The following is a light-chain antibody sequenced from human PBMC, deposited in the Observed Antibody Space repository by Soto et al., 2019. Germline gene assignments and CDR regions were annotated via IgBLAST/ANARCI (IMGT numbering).Light chain of an antibody. J-gene: IGLJ1*01. Sequence: QSVLAQPPSASGSPGQSVTISCTGTSSDVGGYNFVSWYQQHPGKSPKLMIYEVSKRPSGVPDRFSGSKSGNTASLTVSGLQAEDDADYYCSSYTSSSTLEVFGTGTKVTAL. CDR3: SSYTSSSTLEV. V-gene: IGLV2-8*01. CDR1: SSDVGGYNF. CDR2: EVS.